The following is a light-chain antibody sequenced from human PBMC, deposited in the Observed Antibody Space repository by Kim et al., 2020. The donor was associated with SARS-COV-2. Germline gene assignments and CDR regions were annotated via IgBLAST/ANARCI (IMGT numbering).Light chain of an antibody. CDR1: ISNIGSNY. Sequence: QRVTFPCSETISNIGSNYVSWYQQVPGTVPKLLIYKSYERPPGVPDRFSASRSGTSASLAISGLRSEDEADYYCAAWDDRLSGSYVFGTGTKVTVL. J-gene: IGLJ1*01. CDR3: AAWDDRLSGSYV. CDR2: KSY. V-gene: IGLV1-47*01.